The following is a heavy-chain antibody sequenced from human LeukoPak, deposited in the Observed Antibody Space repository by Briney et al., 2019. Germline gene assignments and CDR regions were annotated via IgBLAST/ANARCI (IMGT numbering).Heavy chain of an antibody. V-gene: IGHV3-48*03. CDR3: ARRYDSSRYYYYMDV. D-gene: IGHD6-13*01. CDR1: GFTFSSYE. Sequence: PGGSLRLSCAASGFTFSSYEMNWVRQAPGKGLEWVSYISSSGSTIYYADSVKGRFTISRDNAKNSLYLQMNSLRAEDTAVYYCARRYDSSRYYYYMDVWGKGTTVTISS. CDR2: ISSSGSTI. J-gene: IGHJ6*03.